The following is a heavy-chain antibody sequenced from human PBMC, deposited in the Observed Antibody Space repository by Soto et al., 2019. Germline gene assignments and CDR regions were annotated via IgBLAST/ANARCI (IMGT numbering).Heavy chain of an antibody. J-gene: IGHJ4*02. CDR1: GYNFPDHY. Sequence: ASVKVSCKASGYNFPDHYLHWVRQAPGQGLEWMGWINPNSGGTNYALKFQGRVTMTRDTSISTAYMELSRLTSVDSAVYFCARDRRGLRIYQFDNWGQGTLVTVSS. V-gene: IGHV1-2*02. D-gene: IGHD2-2*01. CDR2: INPNSGGT. CDR3: ARDRRGLRIYQFDN.